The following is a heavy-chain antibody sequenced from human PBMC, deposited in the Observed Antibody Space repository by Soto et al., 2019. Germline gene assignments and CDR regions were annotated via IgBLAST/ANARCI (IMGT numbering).Heavy chain of an antibody. D-gene: IGHD3-10*01. CDR2: IYYSGST. Sequence: SETLSLTCTVSGGSINSGDYYWRWIRQPPGKGLEWIGYIYYSGSTYYNPSLKSRVTISVDTSKNQFSLKLSSVTAADTAVYYCAREQKYYYGSGSYYNPLDYWGQGTLVTVS. CDR3: AREQKYYYGSGSYYNPLDY. J-gene: IGHJ4*02. CDR1: GGSINSGDYY. V-gene: IGHV4-30-4*01.